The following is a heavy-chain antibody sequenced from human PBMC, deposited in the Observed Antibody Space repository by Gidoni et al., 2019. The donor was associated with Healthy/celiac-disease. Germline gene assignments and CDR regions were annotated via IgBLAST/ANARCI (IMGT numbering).Heavy chain of an antibody. J-gene: IGHJ4*02. D-gene: IGHD4-17*01. CDR2: RSYDGSNK. CDR1: GFTFSSYA. V-gene: IGHV3-30-3*01. Sequence: QVQLVESGGGVVQPGRSLRLSCAASGFTFSSYAMHWVRQAPGKGLEWVAVRSYDGSNKYYADSVKGRFTISRDNSKNTLYLQMNSLRAEDTAVYYCAREVYYGDSFWGQGTLVTVSS. CDR3: AREVYYGDSF.